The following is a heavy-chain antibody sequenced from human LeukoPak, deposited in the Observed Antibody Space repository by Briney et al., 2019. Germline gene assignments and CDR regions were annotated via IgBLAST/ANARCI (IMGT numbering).Heavy chain of an antibody. CDR3: ARDYPYGSGNDY. V-gene: IGHV4-59*01. CDR1: GGSISSYY. D-gene: IGHD3-10*01. Sequence: PSETLSLTCTVSGGSISSYYWSWIRQPPAKGLEWIGYIYYSGSTNYNPSLKSRVTISVDTSKNQFSLKLSSVTAADTAVYYCARDYPYGSGNDYWGQGTLVTVSS. CDR2: IYYSGST. J-gene: IGHJ4*02.